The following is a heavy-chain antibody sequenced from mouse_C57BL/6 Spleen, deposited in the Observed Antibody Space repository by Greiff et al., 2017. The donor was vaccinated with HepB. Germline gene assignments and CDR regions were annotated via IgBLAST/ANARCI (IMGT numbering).Heavy chain of an antibody. D-gene: IGHD2-2*01. V-gene: IGHV1-55*01. J-gene: IGHJ4*01. CDR2: IYPGSGST. CDR3: ARLGYAYAMDY. CDR1: GYTFTSYW. Sequence: VQLQESGAELVKPGASVKMSCKASGYTFTSYWITWVKQRPGQGLEWIGDIYPGSGSTNYNEKFKSKATLTVDTSSSTAYMQLSSLTSEDSAVYYCARLGYAYAMDYWGQGTSVTVSS.